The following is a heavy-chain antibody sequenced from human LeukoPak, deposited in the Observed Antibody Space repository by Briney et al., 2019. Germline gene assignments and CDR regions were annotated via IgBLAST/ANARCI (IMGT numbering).Heavy chain of an antibody. V-gene: IGHV1-2*02. J-gene: IGHJ6*03. D-gene: IGHD1-7*01. CDR2: INPNSGGT. CDR1: GYTFTGYY. CDR3: ARSPTQEVRLWNYGSFSDYYYMDV. Sequence: GASVKVSCKASGYTFTGYYMHWVRQAPGQGLEWMGWINPNSGGTNYAQKFQGRVTMTRDTSISTAYMELSRLRSDDTAVYYCARSPTQEVRLWNYGSFSDYYYMDVWGKGTTVTVSS.